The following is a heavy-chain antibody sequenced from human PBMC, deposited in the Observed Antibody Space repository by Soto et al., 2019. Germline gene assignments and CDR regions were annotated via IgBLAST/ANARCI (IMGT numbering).Heavy chain of an antibody. D-gene: IGHD3-22*01. V-gene: IGHV3-9*01. CDR2: ITWNSGYI. CDR1: GFSFDDYA. J-gene: IGHJ4*02. CDR3: AKGTYDSSGYYTAPDY. Sequence: DVQLVESGGGLVQPGRSLRLSCAASGFSFDDYAMHWVRQAPGRGLEWVSGITWNSGYIGYADSVKGRFTISKDNAKNSLYLKMNSLRPEDTAVYYCAKGTYDSSGYYTAPDYWGQGTLVTVSS.